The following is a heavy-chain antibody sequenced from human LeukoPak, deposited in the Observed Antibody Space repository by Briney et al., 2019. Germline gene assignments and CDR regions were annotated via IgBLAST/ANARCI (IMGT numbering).Heavy chain of an antibody. V-gene: IGHV3-23*01. CDR3: AKIGWDDAFGI. J-gene: IGHJ3*02. CDR1: GFTFSSYG. CDR2: ISASGGST. D-gene: IGHD6-19*01. Sequence: GGSLRLSCAASGFTFSSYGMSWVRRAPGKGLDWVSTISASGGSTYYADSVKGRFTISRDNSKNTLYLQMNSLRVDDTAVYYCAKIGWDDAFGIWGQGTMVTVSS.